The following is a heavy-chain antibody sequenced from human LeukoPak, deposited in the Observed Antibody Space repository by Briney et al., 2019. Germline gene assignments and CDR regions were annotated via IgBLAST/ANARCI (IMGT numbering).Heavy chain of an antibody. CDR1: GYTFTGYY. Sequence: GASVKVSCKASGYTFTGYYMHWVRQAPGQGLEWMGWISAYNGNTNYAQKLQGRVTMTTDTSTSTAYMELRSLRSDDTAVYYCARDYQVRSSWYDYWGQGTLVTVSS. D-gene: IGHD6-13*01. V-gene: IGHV1-18*04. J-gene: IGHJ4*02. CDR3: ARDYQVRSSWYDY. CDR2: ISAYNGNT.